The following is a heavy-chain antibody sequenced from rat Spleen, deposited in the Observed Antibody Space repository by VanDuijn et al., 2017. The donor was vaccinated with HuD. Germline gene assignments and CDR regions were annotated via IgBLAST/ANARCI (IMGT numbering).Heavy chain of an antibody. CDR2: IVDDGSNT. J-gene: IGHJ2*01. Sequence: EVQLVETGGGLVQPGRSLKLACSASGFTFSDYTMAWVRQAPKKGLEWVAAIVDDGSNTFYRDSVKGRFTISRDNAKSTLYLQMDSLRSEDTATYYCTKETGYNSYFDYWGQGVMVTVSS. D-gene: IGHD4-3*01. CDR3: TKETGYNSYFDY. CDR1: GFTFSDYT. V-gene: IGHV5-17*01.